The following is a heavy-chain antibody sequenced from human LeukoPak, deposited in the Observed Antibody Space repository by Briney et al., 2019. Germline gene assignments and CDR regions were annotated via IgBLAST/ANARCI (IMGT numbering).Heavy chain of an antibody. CDR3: AKDRALTNYYDSSGYLDY. CDR1: GFTFSSYG. J-gene: IGHJ4*02. CDR2: ISYDGSNK. V-gene: IGHV3-30*18. D-gene: IGHD3-22*01. Sequence: PGRSLRLSCAASGFTFSSYGMHWVRQAPGKGLEWVAVISYDGSNKYYADSVKGRFTISRDNSKNTLYLQMNSLRAEDTAVYYCAKDRALTNYYDSSGYLDYWGQGTLATVSS.